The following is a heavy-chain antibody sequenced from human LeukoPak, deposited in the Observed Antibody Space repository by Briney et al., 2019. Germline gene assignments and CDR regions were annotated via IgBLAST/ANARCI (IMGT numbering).Heavy chain of an antibody. CDR3: ARVTGYMIEDYFDY. CDR2: IYYSGST. CDR1: CGSISSDY. D-gene: IGHD3-22*01. Sequence: SSALSLPCTVSCGSISSDYWSWIRQRPRQGLEGVGYIYYSGSTNYNPSLKSRVTISVETSKNQFSLKLSSVTAADTAVYYCARVTGYMIEDYFDYWGQGTLVTVSS. J-gene: IGHJ4*02. V-gene: IGHV4-59*01.